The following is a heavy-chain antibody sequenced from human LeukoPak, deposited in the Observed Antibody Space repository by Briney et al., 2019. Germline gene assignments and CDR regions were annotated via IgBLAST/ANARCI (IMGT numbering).Heavy chain of an antibody. CDR1: GGSISSYY. CDR3: ARGGITMIVVADAFDI. J-gene: IGHJ3*02. V-gene: IGHV4-4*07. D-gene: IGHD3-22*01. CDR2: IYTSGST. Sequence: PSETLSLTCTVSGGSISSYYWSWIRQPAGKGLEWIGRIYTSGSTNYNPSLKSRVTMSVDTSKNQFSLKLSSVTAADTAVYYCARGGITMIVVADAFDIWGQGTMVTVSS.